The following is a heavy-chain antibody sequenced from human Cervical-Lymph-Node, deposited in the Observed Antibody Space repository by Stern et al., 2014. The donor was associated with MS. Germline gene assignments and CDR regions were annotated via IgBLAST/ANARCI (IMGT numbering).Heavy chain of an antibody. CDR2: IYPADSDT. Sequence: EDQLVESGAEVKKPGESLKLSCRTSGYTFSNFWIGWVRQMPGKGLEWMGVIYPADSDTTYSPSFQGQVTISADESISTAYLQWRSLKASDTAMYYCVRRRDSAGYDTFDLWGQGTMLIVSS. D-gene: IGHD3-22*01. CDR3: VRRRDSAGYDTFDL. J-gene: IGHJ3*01. CDR1: GYTFSNFW. V-gene: IGHV5-51*01.